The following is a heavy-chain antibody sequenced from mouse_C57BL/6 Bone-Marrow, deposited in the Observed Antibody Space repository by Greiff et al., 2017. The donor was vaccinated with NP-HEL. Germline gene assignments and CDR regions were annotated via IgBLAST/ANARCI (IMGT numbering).Heavy chain of an antibody. V-gene: IGHV1-64*01. D-gene: IGHD1-1*01. CDR1: GYTFTSYW. CDR2: IHPNSGST. CDR3: AVLLRYRRGDY. J-gene: IGHJ2*01. Sequence: VQLQQPGAELVKPGASVKLSCKASGYTFTSYWMHWVKQRPGQGLEWIGMIHPNSGSTNYNEKFKSKATLTVDKSSSTAYMQLSSLTSDDSAVYYCAVLLRYRRGDYGGQGTTLTVSS.